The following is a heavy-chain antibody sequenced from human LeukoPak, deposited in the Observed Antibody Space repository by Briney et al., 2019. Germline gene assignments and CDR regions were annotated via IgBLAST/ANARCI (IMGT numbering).Heavy chain of an antibody. V-gene: IGHV3-21*01. D-gene: IGHD6-13*01. CDR1: GFTFSSYS. J-gene: IGHJ5*02. CDR2: ISSSRYI. Sequence: GGSLRLSCAASGFTFSSYSMNWVRQAPGKGLEWVSSISSSRYIYYADSVKGRFNISRDNAKKSMYLQMNSMRAEDTAVYYCARDIILVYSRYDALDPWGQGTLVTVSS. CDR3: ARDIILVYSRYDALDP.